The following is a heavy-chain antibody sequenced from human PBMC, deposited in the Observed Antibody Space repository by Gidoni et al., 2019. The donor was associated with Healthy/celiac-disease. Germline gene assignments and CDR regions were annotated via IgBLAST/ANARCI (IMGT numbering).Heavy chain of an antibody. CDR1: GFTFSSYW. CDR3: ASFSSGWYGGDY. CDR2: INIDGSST. D-gene: IGHD6-19*01. J-gene: IGHJ4*02. V-gene: IGHV3-74*01. Sequence: EVQLVESGGGLVQPGGSLRLSCAASGFTFSSYWMHWVRQAPGTGLVWVSLINIDGSSTSYADSGKGRFTISRDNAKNTLYLQMNSLRAEDTAVYYCASFSSGWYGGDYWGQGTMVTVSS.